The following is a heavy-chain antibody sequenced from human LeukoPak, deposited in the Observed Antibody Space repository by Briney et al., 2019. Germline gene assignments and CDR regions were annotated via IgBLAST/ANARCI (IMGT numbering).Heavy chain of an antibody. D-gene: IGHD4-17*01. CDR3: ARGTLTVTTS. V-gene: IGHV4-34*01. J-gene: IGHJ5*02. CDR1: GGSFSGYY. CDR2: INHSGST. Sequence: SETLSLTCAVHGGSFSGYYSSWIRQPPGKGLEWIGEINHSGSTNYNPSLKSRVTISVDTSKNQFSLKLSSVTAADTAVYYCARGTLTVTTSWGQGTLVTVSS.